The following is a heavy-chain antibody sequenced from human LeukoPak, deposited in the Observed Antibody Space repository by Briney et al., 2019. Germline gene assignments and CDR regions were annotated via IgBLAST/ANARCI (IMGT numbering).Heavy chain of an antibody. D-gene: IGHD6-13*01. V-gene: IGHV3-30*02. CDR2: IRYDGSNK. Sequence: PGGSLRLSCAASGFTFSSYGMHWVRQAPGKGLEGVAFIRYDGSNKYYADSVKGRFTISRDNSKNTLYLQMNSLRAEDTAVYYCAKEPSSSWYYFDYWGQGTLVTVSS. CDR1: GFTFSSYG. CDR3: AKEPSSSWYYFDY. J-gene: IGHJ4*02.